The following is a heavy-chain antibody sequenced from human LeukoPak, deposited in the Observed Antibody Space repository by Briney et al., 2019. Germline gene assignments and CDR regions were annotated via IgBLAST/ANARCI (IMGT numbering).Heavy chain of an antibody. CDR2: IYTSGST. D-gene: IGHD3-3*01. J-gene: IGHJ4*02. Sequence: RTSETLSLTCTVSGGSISSYYWSWIRQPAGKGLEWIGRIYTSGSTNYNPSLKSRVTISVDTSKNQFSLKLSSVTAADTAVYYCARDFTIFGVGYFDYWGQGTLVTVSS. CDR3: ARDFTIFGVGYFDY. V-gene: IGHV4-4*07. CDR1: GGSISSYY.